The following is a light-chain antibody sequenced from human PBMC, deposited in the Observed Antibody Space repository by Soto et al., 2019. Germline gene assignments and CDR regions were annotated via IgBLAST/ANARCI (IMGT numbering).Light chain of an antibody. V-gene: IGKV3-15*01. Sequence: EIVMTQSPATLSVSPGERATLSCRASQSVSSTLAWYQQKPGQAPRLLIYGASTRATGIPARFSGSGSGTEFTLTISSLQSEDLAVYYCHQYNNWPPWTFGRGTKVEIK. J-gene: IGKJ1*01. CDR3: HQYNNWPPWT. CDR2: GAS. CDR1: QSVSST.